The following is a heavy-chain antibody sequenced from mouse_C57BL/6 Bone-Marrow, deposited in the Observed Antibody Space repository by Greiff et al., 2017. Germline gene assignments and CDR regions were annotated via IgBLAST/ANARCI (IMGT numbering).Heavy chain of an antibody. CDR2: IYPGSGIT. CDR1: GYTFTSYW. J-gene: IGHJ1*03. V-gene: IGHV1-55*01. Sequence: QVQLKQPGAELVKPGASVKMSCKASGYTFTSYWITWVRQRPGQGLEWIGDIYPGSGITNYNAKFKSKATLTVDTSSSTAYMQLISLPSEDSAVYYCARPYYSNYWYFDVWGTGTTVTVSS. D-gene: IGHD2-5*01. CDR3: ARPYYSNYWYFDV.